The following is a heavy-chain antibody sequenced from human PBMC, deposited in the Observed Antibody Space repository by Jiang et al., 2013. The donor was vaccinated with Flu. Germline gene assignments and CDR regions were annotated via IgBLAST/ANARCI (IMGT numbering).Heavy chain of an antibody. CDR3: ARASRNQLPSDAFDI. J-gene: IGHJ3*02. CDR1: GSISSYY. V-gene: IGHV4-59*01. D-gene: IGHD2-2*01. Sequence: GSISSYYWSWIRQPPGKGLEWIGYIYYSGSTNYNPSLKSRVTISVDTSKNQFSLKLSSVTAADTAVYYCARASRNQLPSDAFDIWGQGTMVTVSS. CDR2: IYYSGST.